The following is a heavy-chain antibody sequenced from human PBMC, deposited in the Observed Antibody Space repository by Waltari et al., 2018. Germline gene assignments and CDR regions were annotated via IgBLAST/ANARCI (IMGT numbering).Heavy chain of an antibody. V-gene: IGHV3-23*03. Sequence: EVQLLEYGGGLVQPGGSLRLSCAASGFTFSSYAMSWVRQAPGKGLEWVSVIYSGGSTYYADSVKGRFTISRDNSKNTLYLQMNSLRAEDTAVYYCAKAFPYSSSDYWGQGTLVTVS. D-gene: IGHD6-13*01. CDR3: AKAFPYSSSDY. CDR2: IYSGGST. J-gene: IGHJ4*02. CDR1: GFTFSSYA.